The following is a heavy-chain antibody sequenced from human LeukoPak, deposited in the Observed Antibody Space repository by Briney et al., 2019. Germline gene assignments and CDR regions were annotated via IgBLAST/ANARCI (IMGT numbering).Heavy chain of an antibody. CDR3: ARAVVPAAPFDY. J-gene: IGHJ4*02. CDR1: GFTFSSYA. V-gene: IGHV3-64*01. CDR2: ISSNGGST. Sequence: GGSLRLSCAASGFTFSSYAMHWVRQAPGKGLEYVSAISSNGGSTYYASSVKGRFTISRDNSKNTLYLQMGSLRAEDMAVYYFARAVVPAAPFDYWGQGTLVTVSS. D-gene: IGHD2-2*01.